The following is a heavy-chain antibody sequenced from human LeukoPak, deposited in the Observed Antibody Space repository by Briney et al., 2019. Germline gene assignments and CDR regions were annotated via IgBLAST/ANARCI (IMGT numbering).Heavy chain of an antibody. D-gene: IGHD6-13*01. CDR2: ISGSGGST. CDR3: ARDRKPHSSSWHYYFDY. V-gene: IGHV3-23*01. J-gene: IGHJ4*02. CDR1: GFTFSSYA. Sequence: GGSLRLSCAAPGFTFSSYAMSWVRQAPGKGLEWVSAISGSGGSTYYADSVKGLFTISRDNAKNTLYLQMNSLRAEDTAVYYCARDRKPHSSSWHYYFDYWGQGTLVTVSS.